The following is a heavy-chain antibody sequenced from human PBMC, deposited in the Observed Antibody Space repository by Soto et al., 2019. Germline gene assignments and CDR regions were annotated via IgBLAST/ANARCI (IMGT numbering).Heavy chain of an antibody. CDR2: ISYDGSNK. V-gene: IGHV3-33*01. CDR1: GFTFSNFG. J-gene: IGHJ4*02. CDR3: ARPNSGYSSSWYFDY. Sequence: QVQLVESGGGVVQPGRSLRLSCAASGFTFSNFGIHWVRQAPGKGLEWVAVISYDGSNKYYADSVKGRFTISRDNSKKTRYMQMNSLRAEDTAVYYCARPNSGYSSSWYFDYWGQGTLVTVSS. D-gene: IGHD6-13*01.